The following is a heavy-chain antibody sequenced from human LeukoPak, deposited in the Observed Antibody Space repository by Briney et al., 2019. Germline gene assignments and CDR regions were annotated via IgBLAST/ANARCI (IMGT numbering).Heavy chain of an antibody. CDR3: AKRGLEDFWSGYYPYFDY. CDR2: ISSSGGST. D-gene: IGHD3-3*01. Sequence: PGGSLRLSCAASGFTFSSYAMSWVRQAPGKGLEWVSGISSSGGSTYYADSVKGRFTISSDNSKNTLYLQMNSLRAEDTAVYYCAKRGLEDFWSGYYPYFDYWGQGTLVTVSS. V-gene: IGHV3-23*01. J-gene: IGHJ4*02. CDR1: GFTFSSYA.